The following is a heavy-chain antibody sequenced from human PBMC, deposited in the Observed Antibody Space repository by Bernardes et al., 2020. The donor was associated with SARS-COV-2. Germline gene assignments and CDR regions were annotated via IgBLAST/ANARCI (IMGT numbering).Heavy chain of an antibody. Sequence: GGSLRLSCAASGFTFSSYWMSWVRQAPGKGLEWVANIKQDGSEKYYVDSVKGRFTISRDNAKNSLYLQMNSLRAEDTAVYYCARVFKTPGRVPQIRFLEWFTGYGMDVWGQGTTVTVSS. J-gene: IGHJ6*02. CDR1: GFTFSSYW. D-gene: IGHD3-3*01. CDR2: IKQDGSEK. V-gene: IGHV3-7*01. CDR3: ARVFKTPGRVPQIRFLEWFTGYGMDV.